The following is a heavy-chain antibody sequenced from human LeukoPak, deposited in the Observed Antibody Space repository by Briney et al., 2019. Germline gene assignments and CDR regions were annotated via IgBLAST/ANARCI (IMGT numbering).Heavy chain of an antibody. CDR2: IYHSGST. V-gene: IGHV4-30-2*01. CDR3: ARETMIFAFDI. Sequence: SETLSLTCAVSGGSISSGGYSWSWVRQPPGKGLEWIGYIYHSGSTYYNPSLKSRVTISVDRPKNQFSLKLSTVTAADTAVYYCARETMIFAFDIWGQGTMVTVSS. D-gene: IGHD2-15*01. J-gene: IGHJ3*02. CDR1: GGSISSGGYS.